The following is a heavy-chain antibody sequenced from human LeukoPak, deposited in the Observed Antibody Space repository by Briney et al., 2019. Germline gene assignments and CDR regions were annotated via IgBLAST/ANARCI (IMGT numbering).Heavy chain of an antibody. Sequence: PGGSLRLSCAASGFTFSSYAMSWVRQTPGKGLEWVGRLKSKADGGTIDFAAPVRDRFTISRDDSKNMMHLQIDSLKTEDSGVYFCTTDRLFLQHWGQGTVVTVS. CDR1: GFTFSSYA. CDR3: TTDRLFLQH. CDR2: LKSKADGGTI. D-gene: IGHD3-3*01. V-gene: IGHV3-15*01. J-gene: IGHJ1*01.